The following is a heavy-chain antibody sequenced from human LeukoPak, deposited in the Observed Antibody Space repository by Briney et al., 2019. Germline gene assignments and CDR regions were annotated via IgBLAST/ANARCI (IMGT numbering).Heavy chain of an antibody. CDR3: AKIRAVAGPCFDY. D-gene: IGHD6-19*01. J-gene: IGHJ4*02. V-gene: IGHV3-23*01. CDR1: GFTFSSYA. CDR2: ISGSGSST. Sequence: GGSLRLSCAASGFTFSSYAMSWVRQAPGKGLEWVSAISGSGSSTYYADSVKGRFTISRDNSKNTLYLQTNSLRAEDTAVYYCAKIRAVAGPCFDYWGQGTLVTVSS.